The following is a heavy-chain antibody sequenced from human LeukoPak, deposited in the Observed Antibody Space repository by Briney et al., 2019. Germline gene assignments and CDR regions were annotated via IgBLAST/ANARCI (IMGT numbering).Heavy chain of an antibody. J-gene: IGHJ4*02. Sequence: GGSLRLSCAASGFTLSSYAMSWVRQAPGKGLEWVSAISGSGGSTYYADSVKGRFTISRDNSKNTLYLQMNSLRAEDTAVYYCAKDGYSGYKDPYYFDYWGQGTLVTVSS. CDR1: GFTLSSYA. D-gene: IGHD5-12*01. CDR3: AKDGYSGYKDPYYFDY. V-gene: IGHV3-23*01. CDR2: ISGSGGST.